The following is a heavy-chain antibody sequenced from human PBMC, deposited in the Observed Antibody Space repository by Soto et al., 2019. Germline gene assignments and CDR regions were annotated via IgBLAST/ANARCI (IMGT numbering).Heavy chain of an antibody. CDR2: IYHSGST. V-gene: IGHV4-4*02. D-gene: IGHD3-22*01. J-gene: IGHJ6*02. CDR3: ARDRDSYYYDSSGPAPRYGMDV. Sequence: SETLSLTCAVSGGSISSSNWWSWVRQPPGKGLEWIGEIYHSGSTNYNPSLKSRVTISVDKSKNQFSLKLSSVTAADTAVYYCARDRDSYYYDSSGPAPRYGMDVWGQGTTVTVSS. CDR1: GGSISSSNW.